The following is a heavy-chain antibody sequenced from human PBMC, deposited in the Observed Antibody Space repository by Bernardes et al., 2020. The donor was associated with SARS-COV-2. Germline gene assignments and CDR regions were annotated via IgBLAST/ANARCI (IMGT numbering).Heavy chain of an antibody. D-gene: IGHD3-3*01. V-gene: IGHV4-59*01. J-gene: IGHJ6*02. CDR1: GGSISSYY. CDR3: VRECPRVRRYDFWSGYFSGVDYGMDV. CDR2: IYYSGST. Sequence: SETLSLTCTVSGGSISSYYWSWIRQPPGKGLEWIGYIYYSGSTNYNPSHKSRVTISVDTSKNQFSLKLSSVTAADTAVYYCVRECPRVRRYDFWSGYFSGVDYGMDVWGQGTTVTVSS.